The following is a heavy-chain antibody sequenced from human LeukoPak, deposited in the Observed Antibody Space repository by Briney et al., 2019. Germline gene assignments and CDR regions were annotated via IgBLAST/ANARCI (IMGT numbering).Heavy chain of an antibody. CDR3: ARESPQTGIAAAGTSHFDY. D-gene: IGHD6-13*01. V-gene: IGHV4-61*02. Sequence: SQTLSLTCTVFGGSISSGSYYWSWIRQPAGKGLEWIGRIYTSGSTNYNPSLKSRVTISVDTSKNQFSLKLSSVTAADTAVYYCARESPQTGIAAAGTSHFDYWGQGTLVTVSS. J-gene: IGHJ4*02. CDR1: GGSISSGSYY. CDR2: IYTSGST.